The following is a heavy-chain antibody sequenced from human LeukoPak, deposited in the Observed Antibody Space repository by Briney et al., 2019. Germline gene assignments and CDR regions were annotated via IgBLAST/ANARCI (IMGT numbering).Heavy chain of an antibody. Sequence: PGGSLRLSCAASGFTFSDYYMSWIRQAPGKGLEWVSYISSSGSTIYYADSVKGRFTISRDNAKNSLYLQMNSLRAEDTAVYYCARDPERNYLSGAFDIWGQGTMVTVSS. V-gene: IGHV3-11*01. CDR1: GFTFSDYY. D-gene: IGHD5-24*01. CDR2: ISSSGSTI. J-gene: IGHJ3*02. CDR3: ARDPERNYLSGAFDI.